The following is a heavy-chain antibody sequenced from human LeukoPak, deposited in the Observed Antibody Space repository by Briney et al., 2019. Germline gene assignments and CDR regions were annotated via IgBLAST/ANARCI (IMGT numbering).Heavy chain of an antibody. D-gene: IGHD6-13*01. CDR1: GRSIAGSSYY. J-gene: IGHJ4*02. CDR2: VYYTGIT. CDR3: ARRSIAAAVDY. V-gene: IGHV4-39*01. Sequence: SDTLSLTCSVSGRSIAGSSYYWGWVRQPPGKGLEWIGSVYYTGITYYNPSLKSRVTISVDTSKNKFSLNLTSVTAADTAVYYCARRSIAAAVDYWGQGTLVSVSS.